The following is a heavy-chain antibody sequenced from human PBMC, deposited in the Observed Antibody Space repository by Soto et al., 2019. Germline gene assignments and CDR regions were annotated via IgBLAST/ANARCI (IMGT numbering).Heavy chain of an antibody. CDR3: AKSYGDYGDYYYLDV. J-gene: IGHJ6*03. Sequence: QVQLQESGPGLVKPSETLSLTCTVSGGSISSSNYYWVWIRQTPEKGLEWIGSIYYSGTTYYNPSLKSRVAISVDTSKNQSSLNLRSVTAADTAMYYCAKSYGDYGDYYYLDVWGKGTTVTVSS. D-gene: IGHD4-17*01. V-gene: IGHV4-39*01. CDR1: GGSISSSNYY. CDR2: IYYSGTT.